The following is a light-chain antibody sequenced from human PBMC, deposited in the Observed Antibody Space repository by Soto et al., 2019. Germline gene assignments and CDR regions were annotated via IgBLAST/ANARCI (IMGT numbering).Light chain of an antibody. CDR3: QQYNDLST. J-gene: IGKJ4*01. V-gene: IGKV1-9*01. CDR2: KAS. CDR1: QGISSY. Sequence: DIQLTQSPSFLSASVGDRVTITCRASQGISSYLAWYQQKPGKAPKLLIYKASTLESGVPSRFSGSGSGTEFTLTISSLQADDFATYYCQQYNDLSTFGGGTKVDIK.